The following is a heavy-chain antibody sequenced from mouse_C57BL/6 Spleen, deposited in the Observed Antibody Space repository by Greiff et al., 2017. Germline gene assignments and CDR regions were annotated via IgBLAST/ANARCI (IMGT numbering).Heavy chain of an antibody. V-gene: IGHV10-3*01. CDR2: IRSKSSNYAT. CDR3: VRGDGGYYPWYWYFDV. D-gene: IGHD2-3*01. Sequence: GSLKLSCAASGFTFNTYAMHWVRQAPGKGLEWVARIRSKSSNYATYYADSVKDRFTISRDDSQSMLYLQMNNLKTEDTAMYYCVRGDGGYYPWYWYFDVWGTGTTVTVSS. CDR1: GFTFNTYA. J-gene: IGHJ1*03.